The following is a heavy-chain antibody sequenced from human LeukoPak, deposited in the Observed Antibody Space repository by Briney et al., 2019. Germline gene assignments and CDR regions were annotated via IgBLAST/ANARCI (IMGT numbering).Heavy chain of an antibody. CDR2: IMQDGSEK. V-gene: IGHV3-7*01. J-gene: IGHJ6*03. Sequence: RTGGSLRLSCAASGFTFSSYWMSWVRQAPGKGLEWVANIMQDGSEKYYVDSVKGRFTISRDNAKNSLYLQMNSLRAEDTAVYYCARDQPRQGFWSGYYYMDVWGKGTTVTVSS. CDR3: ARDQPRQGFWSGYYYMDV. CDR1: GFTFSSYW. D-gene: IGHD3-3*01.